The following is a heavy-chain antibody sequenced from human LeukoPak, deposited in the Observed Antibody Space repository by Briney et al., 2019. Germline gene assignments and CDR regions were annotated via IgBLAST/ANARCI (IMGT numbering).Heavy chain of an antibody. CDR3: ARGLALVVPAAPLYYYYMDV. CDR2: IYTSGST. J-gene: IGHJ6*03. V-gene: IGHV4-4*07. Sequence: SETLSLTCTVSGGSISSYYWSWIRQPAGKGLEWIGRIYTSGSTNYNPSLKSRVTMSVDTSKNQFSLKLSSVTAADTAVYYCARGLALVVPAAPLYYYYMDVWGKGTTVTVSS. D-gene: IGHD2-2*01. CDR1: GGSISSYY.